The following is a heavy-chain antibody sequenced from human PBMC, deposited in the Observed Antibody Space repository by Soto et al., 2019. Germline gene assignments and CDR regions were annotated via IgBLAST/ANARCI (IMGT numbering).Heavy chain of an antibody. V-gene: IGHV4-59*08. CDR1: GGSISSYY. D-gene: IGHD3-3*01. CDR3: ARHWSGWPHDTFDI. J-gene: IGHJ3*02. CDR2: IYYGGST. Sequence: SETLSLTCTVSGGSISSYYWSWIRQPPGKGLEWIGYIYYGGSTNYSPSLKSRVTISVDASKNQFSLKLSSVTAADTAVYYCARHWSGWPHDTFDIWGQGTMVTVSS.